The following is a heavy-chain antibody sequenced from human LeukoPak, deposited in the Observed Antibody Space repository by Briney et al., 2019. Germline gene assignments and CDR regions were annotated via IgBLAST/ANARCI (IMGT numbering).Heavy chain of an antibody. CDR1: AGSIRDFY. J-gene: IGHJ6*03. CDR3: ARLGDEIAVSGLKYYHYSHTDV. V-gene: IGHV4-59*01. CDR2: IYTGTT. D-gene: IGHD6-19*01. Sequence: PSETLSLTCSVSAGSIRDFYWTWIRQPPGKGLEWIGYIYTGTTNYSPSLRGRVIMSVDTSRNQFSLNLTSVTPADTAVYFCARLGDEIAVSGLKYYHYSHTDVWGSGTTVAVSS.